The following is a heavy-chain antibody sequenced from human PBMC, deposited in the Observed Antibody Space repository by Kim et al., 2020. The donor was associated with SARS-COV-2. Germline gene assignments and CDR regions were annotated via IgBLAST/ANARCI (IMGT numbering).Heavy chain of an antibody. CDR1: GGSISSYY. CDR3: ARDQGWFDP. J-gene: IGHJ5*02. CDR2: IYYSGST. Sequence: SETLSLTCTVSGGSISSYYWSWIRQPPGKGLEWIGYIYYSGSTNYNPSLKSRVTISVDTSKNQFSLKLSSVTAADTAVYYCARDQGWFDPWGQGTLVTVSS. V-gene: IGHV4-59*13.